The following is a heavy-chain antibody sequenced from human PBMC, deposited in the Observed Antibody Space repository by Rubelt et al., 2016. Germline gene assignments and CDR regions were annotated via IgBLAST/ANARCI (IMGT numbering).Heavy chain of an antibody. CDR3: ARDRLLDDSSGGDAFDI. CDR2: IIPILGIA. CDR1: GGTFSSYA. D-gene: IGHD3-22*01. Sequence: QVQLVQSGAEVKKSGASVKVSCKASGGTFSSYAISWVRQAPGQGLEWMGRIIPILGIANYAQKFQGRVTITADKSTSTAYMELSSLRSEDTAVYYCARDRLLDDSSGGDAFDIWGQGTRVTVSS. V-gene: IGHV1-69*04. J-gene: IGHJ3*02.